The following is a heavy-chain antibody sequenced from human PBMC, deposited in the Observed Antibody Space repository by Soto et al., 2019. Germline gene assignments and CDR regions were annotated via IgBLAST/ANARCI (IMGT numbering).Heavy chain of an antibody. CDR2: ISHSGST. D-gene: IGHD3-10*01. CDR1: GGSFSGYY. V-gene: IGHV4-34*01. CDR3: ARGTSVRGILVPFDY. Sequence: SETLSLTCAVYGGSFSGYYWSWIRQSPGKGLEWIGEISHSGSTNYIPSLKSRLTISIDTSKNQFYLSMPSVTAADTAYYYCARGTSVRGILVPFDYWGQGTLVTVSS. J-gene: IGHJ4*02.